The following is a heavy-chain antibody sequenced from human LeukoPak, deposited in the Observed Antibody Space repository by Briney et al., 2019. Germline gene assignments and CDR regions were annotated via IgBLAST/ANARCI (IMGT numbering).Heavy chain of an antibody. Sequence: GASVKVSCKASGGTFSTYSISWVRQAPGQGLEWMGRIIPILAKANYAQKFQGRVTITADKSTSTAYMDLSILRSEDTAVYYCARGGQFSTGAHFDYWGQGTPVTVSS. V-gene: IGHV1-69*04. D-gene: IGHD1-26*01. CDR2: IIPILAKA. J-gene: IGHJ4*02. CDR1: GGTFSTYS. CDR3: ARGGQFSTGAHFDY.